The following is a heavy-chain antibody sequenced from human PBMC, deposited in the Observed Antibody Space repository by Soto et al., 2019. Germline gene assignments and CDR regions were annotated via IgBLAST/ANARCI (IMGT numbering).Heavy chain of an antibody. CDR1: GGSISSSSYY. V-gene: IGHV4-39*01. CDR2: IYYSGST. D-gene: IGHD3-10*01. J-gene: IGHJ4*02. Sequence: PSETLSLTCTVSGGSISSSSYYWGWIRQPPGKGLEWIGSIYYSGSTYYNPSLKSRVTISVDTSKNQFSLKLSSVTAADTAVYYCARLLWFGEIYFDYWGQGTLVTVSS. CDR3: ARLLWFGEIYFDY.